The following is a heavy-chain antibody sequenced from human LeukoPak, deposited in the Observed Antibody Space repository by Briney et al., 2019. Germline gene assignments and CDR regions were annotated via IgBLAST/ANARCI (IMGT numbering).Heavy chain of an antibody. Sequence: PGGSLRLSCAASGFTFSSYGMHWVRQAPGKGLEGVAVIWYDGSNKYYADSVKGRFTISRDNSKNTLYLQMNSLRAEDTAVYYCARDRSRAGYGDLQNWGQGTLVTVSS. CDR3: ARDRSRAGYGDLQN. CDR2: IWYDGSNK. V-gene: IGHV3-33*01. CDR1: GFTFSSYG. D-gene: IGHD4-17*01. J-gene: IGHJ4*02.